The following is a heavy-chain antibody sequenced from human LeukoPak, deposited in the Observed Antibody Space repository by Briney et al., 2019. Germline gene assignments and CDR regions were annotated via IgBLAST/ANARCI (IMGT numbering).Heavy chain of an antibody. V-gene: IGHV3-30*02. CDR2: IRYDGGNT. D-gene: IGHD3-10*01. CDR3: TKVRGVLLQSSGDHYFDY. Sequence: PGGSLRLSCAASGFIFSNYAMQWVRQAPGMGLEWVAFIRYDGGNTYYTDSVKGRFTISRDNSKNTLYLQMNSLRAEDTAVYYCTKVRGVLLQSSGDHYFDYWGQGTLVTVSS. J-gene: IGHJ4*02. CDR1: GFIFSNYA.